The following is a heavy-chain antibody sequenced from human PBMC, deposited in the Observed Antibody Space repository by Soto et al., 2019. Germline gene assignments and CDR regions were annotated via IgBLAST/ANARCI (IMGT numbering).Heavy chain of an antibody. CDR3: ANGPGYSSSWYTD. Sequence: EVQLLESGGGLVQPGGSLRLSCAASGFTFSSYAMSWVRQAPGKGLEWVSAISGSGGSTYYADSVKGRFTISRDNSKDTLYLQINSLRAEDPAVYYGANGPGYSSSWYTDWGQGTLVTVSS. CDR1: GFTFSSYA. CDR2: ISGSGGST. D-gene: IGHD6-13*01. J-gene: IGHJ4*02. V-gene: IGHV3-23*01.